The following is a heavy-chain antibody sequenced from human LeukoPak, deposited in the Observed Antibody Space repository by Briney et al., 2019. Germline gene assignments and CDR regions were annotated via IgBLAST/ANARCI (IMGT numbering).Heavy chain of an antibody. CDR3: ARGGVDTTLVTEY. D-gene: IGHD5-18*01. Sequence: ASVKVSCKASGYTFTSYDINWVRQATGQGLEWMGWMNPNSGNTGYAQKFQGRVTITRNTSISTAYMELSRLRSDDTAVYYCARGGVDTTLVTEYWGQGTLVTVSS. J-gene: IGHJ4*02. V-gene: IGHV1-8*03. CDR2: MNPNSGNT. CDR1: GYTFTSYD.